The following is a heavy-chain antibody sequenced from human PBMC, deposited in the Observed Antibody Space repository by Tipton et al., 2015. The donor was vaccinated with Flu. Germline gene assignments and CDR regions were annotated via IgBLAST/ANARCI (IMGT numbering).Heavy chain of an antibody. J-gene: IGHJ5*02. CDR1: GGFVSSYY. D-gene: IGHD4-11*01. CDR2: IYNNQYT. Sequence: TLSLTCTVSGGFVSSYYWNWIRQPPGKGLEWIGYIYNNQYTKYNPSLKSRVTVSVDPSKNQFSLNMKSVTAADTAVYYCARRDYSNYVSDPKSWFDPWGQGTLVAVSS. V-gene: IGHV4-4*09. CDR3: ARRDYSNYVSDPKSWFDP.